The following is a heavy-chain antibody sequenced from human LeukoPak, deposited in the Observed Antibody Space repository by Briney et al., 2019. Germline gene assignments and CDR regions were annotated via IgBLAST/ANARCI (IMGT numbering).Heavy chain of an antibody. CDR2: ISAYNGNT. Sequence: ASVKVSCKASGYTFTSYGISWVRQAPGHGLEWMGWISAYNGNTNYAQKLQGRVTMTTDTSTSTAYMELRSLRSDDTAVYYCVRDVITLGGVIVLFDSWGQGTLVTVSS. CDR1: GYTFTSYG. V-gene: IGHV1-18*01. CDR3: VRDVITLGGVIVLFDS. D-gene: IGHD3-16*02. J-gene: IGHJ4*02.